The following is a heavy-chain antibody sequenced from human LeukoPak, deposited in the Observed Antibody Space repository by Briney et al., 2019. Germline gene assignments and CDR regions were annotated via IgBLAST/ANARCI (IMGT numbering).Heavy chain of an antibody. CDR2: IYYSGST. CDR3: ARTTPPIIGYYYFDY. CDR1: GGPISSYY. D-gene: IGHD6-13*01. Sequence: SETLSLTCTVSGGPISSYYWSWIRQLPGKGLEWIGYIYYSGSTNYNPSLKSRVTISVDTSKNQFSLKLSSVTAADTAVYYCARTTPPIIGYYYFDYWGQGTLVTVSS. V-gene: IGHV4-59*08. J-gene: IGHJ4*02.